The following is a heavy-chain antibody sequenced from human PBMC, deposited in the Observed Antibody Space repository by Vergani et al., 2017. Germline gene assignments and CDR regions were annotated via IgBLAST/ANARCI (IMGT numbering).Heavy chain of an antibody. Sequence: EVQLLDSGGGLVQPGGSLRLSCAASGFTFSTYAMNWVRQAPGKGLEWVSTISATGGTTYYADSVKGRFTVSRDNSKNTLYLQMNSLRAEDTAVYYCAKGVPFLGLHDAFDIWGQGTMVTVSS. D-gene: IGHD3-16*01. V-gene: IGHV3-23*01. CDR3: AKGVPFLGLHDAFDI. CDR1: GFTFSTYA. J-gene: IGHJ3*02. CDR2: ISATGGTT.